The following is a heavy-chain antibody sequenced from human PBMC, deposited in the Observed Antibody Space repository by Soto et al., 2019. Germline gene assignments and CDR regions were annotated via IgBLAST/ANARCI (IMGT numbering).Heavy chain of an antibody. CDR1: GYSFSFYW. D-gene: IGHD3-22*01. CDR3: ATAYVYDFENSNYYRDAFDI. V-gene: IGHV5-51*01. Sequence: PVASLKISCNAAGYSFSFYWIGWVRKMPGKGLEWMAIMYPDDSDIRYSPSFEAHVTISADKSTSTAFLQWSSLKASDTAMYYCATAYVYDFENSNYYRDAFDIWGQGTLVTVSS. J-gene: IGHJ3*02. CDR2: MYPDDSDI.